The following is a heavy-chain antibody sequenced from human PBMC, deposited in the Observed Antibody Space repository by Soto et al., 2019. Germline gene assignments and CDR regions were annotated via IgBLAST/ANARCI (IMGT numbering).Heavy chain of an antibody. J-gene: IGHJ4*02. CDR1: GFTFSSYA. Sequence: GGSLRLSCAASGFTFSSYAMSWVRQAPGKGLEWVSAISGSGGSTYYADSVKGRFTISRDNSKNTLYLQMNSLRAEDTAVYYCAKGSDNWNDVSGFDYWGQGTLVTVSS. V-gene: IGHV3-23*01. CDR2: ISGSGGST. CDR3: AKGSDNWNDVSGFDY. D-gene: IGHD1-20*01.